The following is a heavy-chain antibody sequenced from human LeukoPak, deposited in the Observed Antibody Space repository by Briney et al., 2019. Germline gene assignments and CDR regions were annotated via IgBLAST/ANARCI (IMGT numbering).Heavy chain of an antibody. J-gene: IGHJ4*02. CDR2: IDYSGGSA. D-gene: IGHD5-18*01. Sequence: SETLSLTCTVSGGSSSSYYWSWIRQPPGKGLEWIGFIDYSGGSANQNPSLKRRVTTSVGTSKNQFSLRLSSVTAADTAVYYCARHDSRGYSYFDYWGQGTLVTVSS. CDR3: ARHDSRGYSYFDY. CDR1: GGSSSSYY. V-gene: IGHV4-59*08.